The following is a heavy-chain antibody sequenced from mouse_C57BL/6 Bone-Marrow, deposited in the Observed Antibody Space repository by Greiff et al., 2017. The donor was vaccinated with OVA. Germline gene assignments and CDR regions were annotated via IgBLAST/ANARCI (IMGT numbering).Heavy chain of an antibody. Sequence: QVQLQQSGPGLVQPSQSLSITCTVSGFSLTSYGVHWVRQSPGKGLEWLGVIWSGGSTDYNAAFISRLIISKDNSKSQVFFKMNSLQADDTAIYYCARTWEGRYYFDYWGQGTTLTVSS. D-gene: IGHD4-1*01. CDR1: GFSLTSYG. CDR2: IWSGGST. V-gene: IGHV2-2*01. CDR3: ARTWEGRYYFDY. J-gene: IGHJ2*01.